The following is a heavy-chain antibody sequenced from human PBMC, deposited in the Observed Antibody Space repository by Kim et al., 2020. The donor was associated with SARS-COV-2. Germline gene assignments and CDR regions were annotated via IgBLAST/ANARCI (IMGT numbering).Heavy chain of an antibody. CDR2: INQDGSDK. CDR1: GFTFSSYG. CDR3: AKQDYYDNTGYYYYGLDV. V-gene: IGHV3-7*01. D-gene: IGHD3-22*01. J-gene: IGHJ6*01. Sequence: GGSLRLSCAASGFTFSSYGMSWVRQAPGKGLEWVANINQDGSDKYYVDSVKGRFTISRDNAKSSLYLQMNSLRAEDTAVYYCAKQDYYDNTGYYYYGLDVWGRGTPVTVSS.